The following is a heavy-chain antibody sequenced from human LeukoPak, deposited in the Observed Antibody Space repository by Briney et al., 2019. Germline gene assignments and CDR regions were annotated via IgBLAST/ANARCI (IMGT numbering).Heavy chain of an antibody. V-gene: IGHV3-21*06. CDR2: INTVSSYI. D-gene: IGHD3-22*01. CDR3: ARLRRNTDSSGFFYYYDY. Sequence: GGSLRLSCAASGFSFSSYSFNWVRQAPGKGLERASSINTVSSYIYYADSLKGRFTISRDNAKNSVYLQMDSLRAEDSAVYYCARLRRNTDSSGFFYYYDYWGQGTLVTVSS. CDR1: GFSFSSYS. J-gene: IGHJ4*02.